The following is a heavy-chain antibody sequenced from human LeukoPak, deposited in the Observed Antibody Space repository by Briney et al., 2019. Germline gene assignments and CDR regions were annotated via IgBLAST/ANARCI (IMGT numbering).Heavy chain of an antibody. Sequence: MGIIYPGDSDTRYSPSFQGQVTISADKSISTAYLQWSSLKASDTAMYYCARAPRDYYVDYWGQGTLVTVSS. V-gene: IGHV5-51*01. D-gene: IGHD3-3*01. CDR2: IYPGDSDT. CDR3: ARAPRDYYVDY. J-gene: IGHJ4*02.